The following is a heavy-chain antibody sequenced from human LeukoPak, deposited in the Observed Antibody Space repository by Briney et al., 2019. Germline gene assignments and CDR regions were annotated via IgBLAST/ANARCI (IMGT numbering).Heavy chain of an antibody. V-gene: IGHV3-21*01. CDR3: ARAEVTVPGGDY. Sequence: GGSLRLSCAVSGFTFSNYNMQWVRQAPGKGLELVASISSTSASIYYADSVKGRFTISRDNAEKSLFLQMSSLRAEDTAVYYCARAEVTVPGGDYWGQGTLVTVSS. CDR2: ISSTSASI. J-gene: IGHJ4*02. D-gene: IGHD2-8*02. CDR1: GFTFSNYN.